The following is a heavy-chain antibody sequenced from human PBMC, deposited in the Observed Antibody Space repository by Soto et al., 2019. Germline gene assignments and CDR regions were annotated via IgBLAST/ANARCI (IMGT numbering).Heavy chain of an antibody. V-gene: IGHV1-2*04. CDR1: GYTFTGYY. Sequence: ASVKVSCKASGYTFTGYYMHWVRQAPGQGLEWMGWINPNSGGTNYAQKFQGWVTMTRDTSISTAYMELSRLRSDDTAVYYCARDIRITMIVVAKNPGLDGMDVWGQGTTVTVSS. J-gene: IGHJ6*02. CDR2: INPNSGGT. D-gene: IGHD3-22*01. CDR3: ARDIRITMIVVAKNPGLDGMDV.